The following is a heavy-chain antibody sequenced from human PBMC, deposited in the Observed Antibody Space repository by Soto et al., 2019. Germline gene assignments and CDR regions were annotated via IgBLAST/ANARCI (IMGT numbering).Heavy chain of an antibody. CDR2: IYSAGST. CDR1: GFTVSSNY. D-gene: IGHD1-26*01. CDR3: AKGPIVGAGSESPLDY. J-gene: IGHJ4*02. Sequence: PGGSLRLSCAASGFTVSSNYMNWVRQAPGKGLEWVSVIYSAGSTYYGDSVKGRFTISRDTSKNTLYFQMSGLRVDDTAVYYCAKGPIVGAGSESPLDYWGQGTLVTVSS. V-gene: IGHV3-53*01.